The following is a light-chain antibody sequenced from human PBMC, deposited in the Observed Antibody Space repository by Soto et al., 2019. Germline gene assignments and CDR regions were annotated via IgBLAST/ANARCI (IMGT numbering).Light chain of an antibody. CDR3: QQFQRYALT. Sequence: AIPLTQSPSSLSASVGDRVTITCRASHGISSALAWYQHKPWRAPRLLISDASSLQSGVPSRFSGSVSGTDFTLTINSLQPEDFATYYCQQFQRYALTVGGGTKLEIK. CDR1: HGISSA. J-gene: IGKJ4*01. CDR2: DAS. V-gene: IGKV1-13*02.